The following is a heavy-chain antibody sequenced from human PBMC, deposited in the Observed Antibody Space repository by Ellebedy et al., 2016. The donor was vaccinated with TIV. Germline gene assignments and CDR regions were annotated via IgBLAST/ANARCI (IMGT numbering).Heavy chain of an antibody. Sequence: GESLKIPCSASGFNFRTYGMQRVRQAPGQALEWVAVVSYVGNNKNYADSVKGRFTISRNNSEKTLYLHMNSLRIEDTAGYYCAKDAREKAQISWEHDSWGQGTLVTVSS. CDR1: GFNFRTYG. V-gene: IGHV3-30*18. J-gene: IGHJ4*02. CDR3: AKDAREKAQISWEHDS. CDR2: VSYVGNNK. D-gene: IGHD5-24*01.